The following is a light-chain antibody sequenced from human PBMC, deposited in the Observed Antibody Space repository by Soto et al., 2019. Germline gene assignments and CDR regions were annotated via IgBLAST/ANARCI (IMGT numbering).Light chain of an antibody. V-gene: IGKV1-39*01. CDR2: VAS. J-gene: IGKJ1*01. Sequence: DIQMTQSPSSLSASVGDRVTITCRASHNIINYLNWYQQKPGKAPQLLIYVASMLESGVPSRFSGSGSGTDFTLTIRRLEPEDFAVYYCQQYGSSYPWTFGQGTKVDIK. CDR1: HNIINY. CDR3: QQYGSSYPWT.